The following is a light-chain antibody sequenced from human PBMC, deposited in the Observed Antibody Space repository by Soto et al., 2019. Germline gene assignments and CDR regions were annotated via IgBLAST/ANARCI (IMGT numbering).Light chain of an antibody. Sequence: QTVVTQEPSFSVSPGRTVTLTCGLSSGSVSTSSYPSWYQQTPGQAPRTLIYSTNPRSSGVPDRFSGSILGNKAALTITGAQADDESDYYCVLYMGSGIWVFGGGTKVTVL. CDR1: SGSVSTSSY. V-gene: IGLV8-61*01. J-gene: IGLJ3*02. CDR3: VLYMGSGIWV. CDR2: STN.